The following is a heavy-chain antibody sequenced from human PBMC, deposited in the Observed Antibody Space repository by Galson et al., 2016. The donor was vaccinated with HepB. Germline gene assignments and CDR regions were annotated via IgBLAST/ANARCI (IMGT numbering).Heavy chain of an antibody. V-gene: IGHV6-1*01. CDR1: GDSVSSNTAA. D-gene: IGHD4/OR15-4a*01. J-gene: IGHJ6*02. CDR3: ASSLGLTDQPGAHGMDV. CDR2: TYYRSKWYN. Sequence: CAISGDSVSSNTAAWDWIRQSPSRGLEWLGRTYYRSKWYNDYADSLKSRITIDPDTSRNQFSLQLDSVTPEDTAEYYCASSLGLTDQPGAHGMDVGGPGTTVTVSS.